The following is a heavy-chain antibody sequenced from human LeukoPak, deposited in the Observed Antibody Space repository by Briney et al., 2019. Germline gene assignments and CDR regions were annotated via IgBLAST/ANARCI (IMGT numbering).Heavy chain of an antibody. CDR1: GFTFDDYG. V-gene: IGHV3-20*01. CDR2: ITWNGGST. CDR3: ARDLQS. J-gene: IGHJ5*02. Sequence: GGSLRLSCAASGFTFDDYGMIWVRQVPGEGLEWVSDITWNGGSTGYADSVKGRFTISRDNAKNSLYLEMNSLRPEDTALYHCARDLQSWGQGTLVTVSS.